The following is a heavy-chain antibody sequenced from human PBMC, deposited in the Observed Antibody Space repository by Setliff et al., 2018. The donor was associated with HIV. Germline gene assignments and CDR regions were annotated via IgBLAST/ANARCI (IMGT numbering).Heavy chain of an antibody. D-gene: IGHD3-16*01. J-gene: IGHJ4*02. CDR2: IKQDGSSK. CDR1: GFTFSSYW. V-gene: IGHV3-7*01. CDR3: VRWGLPYGIDA. Sequence: GGSLRLSCAASGFTFSSYWMSWVRQAPGKGLEWVAKIKQDGSSKKYVDSVKGRFTISRDNAKDSLYLQMHSLRAEDTAVYYCVRWGLPYGIDAWGQGTLVTVSS.